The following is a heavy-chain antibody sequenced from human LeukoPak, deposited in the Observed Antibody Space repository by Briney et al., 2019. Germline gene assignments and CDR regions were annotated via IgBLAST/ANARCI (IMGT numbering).Heavy chain of an antibody. CDR2: INHSGST. D-gene: IGHD3-22*01. CDR1: GGSFSGYY. CDR3: ARRSDSSGYCGPYTCFGP. V-gene: IGHV4-34*01. J-gene: IGHJ5*02. Sequence: KPSETLSLTCAVYGGSFSGYYWSWIRQPPGKGLEWIGEINHSGSTNYNPSLKSRVTISVDTSKNQFSLKLSSVTAADTAVYYCARRSDSSGYCGPYTCFGPWGQGTLVTVSS.